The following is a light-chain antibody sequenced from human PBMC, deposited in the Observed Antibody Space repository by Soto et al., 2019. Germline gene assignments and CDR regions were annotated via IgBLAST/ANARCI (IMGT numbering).Light chain of an antibody. CDR2: ANN. J-gene: IGLJ1*01. CDR3: QSYDTSLRGV. CDR1: SSNIGAGYD. Sequence: QSVLTQPPSVSGAPGQRVTISCTGSSSNIGAGYDVHWYQQFPGTAPKLHIYANNNRPSGVPDRFSASKSGTSASLAITGLQADDEADYYCQSYDTSLRGVFGTGTKLTVL. V-gene: IGLV1-40*01.